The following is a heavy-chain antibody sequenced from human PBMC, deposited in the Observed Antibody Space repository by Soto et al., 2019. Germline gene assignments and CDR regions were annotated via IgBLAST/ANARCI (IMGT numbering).Heavy chain of an antibody. CDR3: TTDQNNYNCFDY. J-gene: IGHJ4*02. D-gene: IGHD4-4*01. CDR1: GFTFSNAW. CDR2: IKSKTDGGTT. Sequence: GGSLRLSCAASGFTFSNAWMSWVRQAPGKGLEWVGRIKSKTDGGTTDYAAPVKGRFTNSRDDSKNTLYLQMNSLKTEDTAGYYCTTDQNNYNCFDYWGQGTLVTVSS. V-gene: IGHV3-15*01.